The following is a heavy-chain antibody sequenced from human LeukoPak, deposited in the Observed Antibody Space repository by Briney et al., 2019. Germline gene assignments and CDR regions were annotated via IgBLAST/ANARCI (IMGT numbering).Heavy chain of an antibody. Sequence: SETLSLTCTVSGVSISNYYWSWIRQPPGKGLEWIGFIYYSGSTNYNPSLKSRVTISVDTSKNQFSLKLSSVTAADTAVYYCARENCSGGSCYVDYWGQGTLVTVSS. V-gene: IGHV4-59*01. CDR2: IYYSGST. J-gene: IGHJ4*02. CDR1: GVSISNYY. D-gene: IGHD2-15*01. CDR3: ARENCSGGSCYVDY.